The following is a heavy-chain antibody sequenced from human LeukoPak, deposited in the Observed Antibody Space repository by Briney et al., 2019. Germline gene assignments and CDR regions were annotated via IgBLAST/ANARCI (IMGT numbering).Heavy chain of an antibody. Sequence: ASVTVSCKASGYTFTGYYMHWVRQAPGQGLEWMGWINPNSGGTNYAQKFQGWVTMTRDTSISTAYMELSRLRSDDTAVYYCARGTRFYDIQLSGMDVWGQGTTVTVSS. CDR1: GYTFTGYY. CDR3: ARGTRFYDIQLSGMDV. D-gene: IGHD3-9*01. J-gene: IGHJ6*02. CDR2: INPNSGGT. V-gene: IGHV1-2*04.